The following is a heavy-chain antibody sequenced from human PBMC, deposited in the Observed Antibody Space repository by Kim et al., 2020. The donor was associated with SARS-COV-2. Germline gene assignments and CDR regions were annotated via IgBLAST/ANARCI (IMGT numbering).Heavy chain of an antibody. CDR2: ISGDSRYI. CDR1: GFFLSTDS. D-gene: IGHD2-21*02. CDR3: ASGPLQGGMDV. V-gene: IGHV3-21*01. J-gene: IGHJ6*02. Sequence: GGSVRLSCEGSGFFLSTDSMHWVRQAPGKGLEWVSSISGDSRYIYYADSVRGRLTVSRDNAKRSLYLQMNGLGVDDTAVYYCASGPLQGGMDVWGQGTKVTVSS.